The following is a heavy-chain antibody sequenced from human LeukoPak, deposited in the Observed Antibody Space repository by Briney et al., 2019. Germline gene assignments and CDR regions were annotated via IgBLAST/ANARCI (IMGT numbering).Heavy chain of an antibody. CDR1: GGSFSGYY. V-gene: IGHV4-34*01. CDR3: ARDQYCSGGSCYHYYGMDV. J-gene: IGHJ6*02. D-gene: IGHD2-15*01. CDR2: INHSGST. Sequence: SEALSLTCAVYGGSFSGYYWSWIRQPPGKGLEWIGEINHSGSTNYNPSLKSRVTISVDTSKNQFSLKLSSVTAADTAVYYCARDQYCSGGSCYHYYGMDVWGQGTTVTVSS.